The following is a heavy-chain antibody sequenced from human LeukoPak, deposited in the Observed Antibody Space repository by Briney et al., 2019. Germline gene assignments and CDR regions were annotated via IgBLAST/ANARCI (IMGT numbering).Heavy chain of an antibody. Sequence: GGSLRLSCAASGFTFSSYAMSWVRRAPGKGLEWVSAISGSGGSTYYADSVKGRFTISRDNSKNTLYLQMNSLRAEDTAVYYCARPVGATGDNWFDPWGQGTLVTVSS. J-gene: IGHJ5*02. CDR3: ARPVGATGDNWFDP. CDR1: GFTFSSYA. V-gene: IGHV3-23*01. D-gene: IGHD1-26*01. CDR2: ISGSGGST.